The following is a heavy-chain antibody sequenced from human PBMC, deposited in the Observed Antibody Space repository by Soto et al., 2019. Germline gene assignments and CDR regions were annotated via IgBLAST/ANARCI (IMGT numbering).Heavy chain of an antibody. CDR2: ISYDGSNK. D-gene: IGHD2-15*01. CDR3: ARDRGVASTPYYYYGMDV. V-gene: IGHV3-30-3*01. J-gene: IGHJ6*02. CDR1: GFTFSSYS. Sequence: PGGSLRLSCAASGFTFSSYSMHWVRQAPGKGLEWVAVISYDGSNKYYADSVKGRFTISRDNSKNTLYLQMNSLRAEDTAVYYCARDRGVASTPYYYYGMDVWGQGTTVTVSS.